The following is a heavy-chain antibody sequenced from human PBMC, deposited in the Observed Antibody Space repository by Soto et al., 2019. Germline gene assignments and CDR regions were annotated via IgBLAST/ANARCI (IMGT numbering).Heavy chain of an antibody. J-gene: IGHJ3*02. D-gene: IGHD3-22*01. V-gene: IGHV1-18*04. CDR2: IRAYKVNT. CDR3: ARDYYDSSGYGGSDAFDI. Sequence: ASVKFSCRAYRCPFTSYGISWVRQAPRQGLEWIGWIRAYKVNTTYAQKLQGKVTMNTDTSTSTAYMELRSLRSGDTAVYYCARDYYDSSGYGGSDAFDIGGQGTMVTVSS. CDR1: RCPFTSYG.